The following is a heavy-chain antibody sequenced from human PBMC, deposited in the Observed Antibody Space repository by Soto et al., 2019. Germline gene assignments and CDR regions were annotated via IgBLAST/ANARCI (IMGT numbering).Heavy chain of an antibody. CDR3: ARGLVATIGALDF. J-gene: IGHJ4*02. Sequence: EVQLVESGGGLVTPGGSLRLSCEASGFTFRTYSVDWVRQAPGKGLEWVSSISSSSSYIYYADSVKGRFTVSRDNAKNSLYLQMNTLRAEDTAVYYCARGLVATIGALDFWGQGALVTVSS. CDR2: ISSSSSYI. CDR1: GFTFRTYS. V-gene: IGHV3-21*01. D-gene: IGHD5-12*01.